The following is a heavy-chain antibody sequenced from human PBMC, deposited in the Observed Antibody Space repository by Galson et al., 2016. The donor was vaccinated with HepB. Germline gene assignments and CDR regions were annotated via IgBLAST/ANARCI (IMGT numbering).Heavy chain of an antibody. CDR3: AKDRNYILQYYFGMDV. D-gene: IGHD3-10*01. CDR1: GGTFSNYI. J-gene: IGHJ6*03. V-gene: IGHV1-69*06. Sequence: SVKVSCKASGGTFSNYIITWVRQAPGQGPEWMGGIVPVFGTTNYAQKFQDRVTITADKSTNIAYMELRSLTSEDTAVYYCAKDRNYILQYYFGMDVWGKGTTVTVSS. CDR2: IVPVFGTT.